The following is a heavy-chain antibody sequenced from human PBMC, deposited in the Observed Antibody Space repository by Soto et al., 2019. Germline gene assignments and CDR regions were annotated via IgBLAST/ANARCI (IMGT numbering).Heavy chain of an antibody. J-gene: IGHJ6*03. CDR3: ARVYIVVVPAAPGSDSGYYMDV. CDR2: IIPIFGTA. D-gene: IGHD2-2*01. V-gene: IGHV1-69*13. CDR1: GGTFSSYA. Sequence: ASVKVSCKASGGTFSSYAISWVRQAPGQGLEWMGGIIPIFGTANYAQKFQGRVTITADESTSTAYMELSSLRSEDTAVYYCARVYIVVVPAAPGSDSGYYMDVWGKGTTVTVSS.